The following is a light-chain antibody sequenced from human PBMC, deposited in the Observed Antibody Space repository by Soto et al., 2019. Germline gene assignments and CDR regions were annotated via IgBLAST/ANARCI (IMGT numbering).Light chain of an antibody. CDR2: SNY. CDR3: AAWDDSLNGHYV. CDR1: SSNIGSNT. J-gene: IGLJ1*01. V-gene: IGLV1-44*01. Sequence: QSVLTQPPSASGTPGQRVTISCSGSSSNIGSNTVNWYQHLPGTAPKLLIYSNYQRPSGVPDRFSGSKSGTSASLVISRLQSEDEADYYCAAWDDSLNGHYVFGTGTKVTVL.